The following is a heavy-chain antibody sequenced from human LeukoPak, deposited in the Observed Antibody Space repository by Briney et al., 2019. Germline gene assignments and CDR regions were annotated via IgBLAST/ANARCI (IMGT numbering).Heavy chain of an antibody. CDR1: GFTFNNFE. CDR3: ARGGTMNYDPVWDNYRSALGY. Sequence: GGSLRLSCAASGFTFNNFEMNWVRQAPGKGLEWVSYISYSGISTYYADSVKGRFTISRDNPKNSVYLQMNSLSAEDTAVYYCARGGTMNYDPVWDNYRSALGYWGQGTLVTVSS. D-gene: IGHD3-16*02. V-gene: IGHV3-48*03. J-gene: IGHJ4*02. CDR2: ISYSGIST.